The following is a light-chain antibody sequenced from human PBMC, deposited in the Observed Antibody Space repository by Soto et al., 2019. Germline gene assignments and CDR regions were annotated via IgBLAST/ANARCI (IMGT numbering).Light chain of an antibody. Sequence: EIVLTQSPAILSLSPGERATLSCRASQSISSYLAWYQQKPGQAPRLLVYDASNRATGIPARFSGSGSGTDFTLTISSLQSEDFAVYYCQQYNNWPPTFGQGTRLEIK. CDR3: QQYNNWPPT. J-gene: IGKJ5*01. V-gene: IGKV3-11*01. CDR2: DAS. CDR1: QSISSY.